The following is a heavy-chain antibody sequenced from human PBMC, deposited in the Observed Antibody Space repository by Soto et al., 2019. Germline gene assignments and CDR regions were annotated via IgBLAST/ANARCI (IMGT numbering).Heavy chain of an antibody. V-gene: IGHV4-39*01. CDR3: ARHFSYDYWSGYHRTPYYSDY. Sequence: SETLSLTCTGSGGSISSYNYCWGWIRQPPGKGLDWIASICYSGSTHHNPSLKSRLTISVDTSKNQFSLKLSSVTAADTAVYYCARHFSYDYWSGYHRTPYYSDYWGKGTLVTVSS. CDR1: GGSISSYNYC. J-gene: IGHJ4*02. D-gene: IGHD3-3*01. CDR2: ICYSGST.